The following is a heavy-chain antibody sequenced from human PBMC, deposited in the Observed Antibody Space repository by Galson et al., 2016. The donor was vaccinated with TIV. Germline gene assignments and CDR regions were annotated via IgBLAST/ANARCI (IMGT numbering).Heavy chain of an antibody. CDR2: INPSGGST. Sequence: SVKVSCKASGYTFTSYYMHWVRQAPGQGLEWMGIINPSGGSTSYAQKFQGRATMTRDTSTSTVYMELSSLRSEDTAVYYCARVLEVAGTDYWGQGTLVTVSS. V-gene: IGHV1-46*01. CDR3: ARVLEVAGTDY. CDR1: GYTFTSYY. J-gene: IGHJ4*02. D-gene: IGHD6-19*01.